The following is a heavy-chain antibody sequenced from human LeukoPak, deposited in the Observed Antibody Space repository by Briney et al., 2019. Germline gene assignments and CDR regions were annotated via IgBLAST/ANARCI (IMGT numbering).Heavy chain of an antibody. J-gene: IGHJ6*02. CDR2: ISNNGVTI. CDR1: GFTFSDYY. Sequence: GGSLRLSCAASGFTFSDYYMSWIRQAPGKGLEWLAYISNNGVTIYYTVSVKGRFTISRDNARNSLYLQMSSLRGDDTAIYYRAREGSTYAYDYHYYATDVWGQGTTVTVSS. V-gene: IGHV3-11*01. D-gene: IGHD2-2*01. CDR3: AREGSTYAYDYHYYATDV.